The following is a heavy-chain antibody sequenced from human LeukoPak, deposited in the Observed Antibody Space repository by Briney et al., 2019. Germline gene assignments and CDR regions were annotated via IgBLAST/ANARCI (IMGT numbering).Heavy chain of an antibody. J-gene: IGHJ5*02. D-gene: IGHD3-22*01. Sequence: PSETLSLTCTVSGGSISSYYWSWIRQPPGKGLEWIGSIYHSGSTNYNPSLKSRVTISVDTSKNQFSLKLSSVTAADTAVYYCARTSIYYDSSGYRSWGQGTLVTVSS. V-gene: IGHV4-59*12. CDR1: GGSISSYY. CDR2: IYHSGST. CDR3: ARTSIYYDSSGYRS.